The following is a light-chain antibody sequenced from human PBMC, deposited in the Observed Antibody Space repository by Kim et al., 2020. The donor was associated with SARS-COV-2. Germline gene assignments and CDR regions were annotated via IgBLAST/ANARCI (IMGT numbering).Light chain of an antibody. J-gene: IGKJ1*01. Sequence: PGERAPLSCRASQSISSIHLAWYQHKPGQAPRLIIYGISTRATGIPDRFSGSRSETDFTLTISRLEPEDFAVYYCQQYADSPPTFGQGTKVEIK. CDR1: QSISSIH. V-gene: IGKV3-20*01. CDR3: QQYADSPPT. CDR2: GIS.